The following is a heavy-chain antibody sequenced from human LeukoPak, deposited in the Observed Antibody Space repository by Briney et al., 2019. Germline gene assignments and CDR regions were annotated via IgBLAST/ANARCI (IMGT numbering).Heavy chain of an antibody. CDR2: ISSNGGST. Sequence: GGSLRLSCAASGFTFSSYAMHRVRQAPGKGLEDVSAISSNGGSTYYANSVKGRFTISRDNSKNTLYLQMGSLRAEDMAVYYCARGELELRYYFDYWGQGTLVTVSS. V-gene: IGHV3-64*01. J-gene: IGHJ4*02. CDR1: GFTFSSYA. D-gene: IGHD1-7*01. CDR3: ARGELELRYYFDY.